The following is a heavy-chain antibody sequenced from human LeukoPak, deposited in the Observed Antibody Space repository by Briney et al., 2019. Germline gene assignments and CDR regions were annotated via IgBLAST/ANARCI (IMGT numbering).Heavy chain of an antibody. J-gene: IGHJ4*02. V-gene: IGHV3-30*18. CDR3: AKGTAVDRQYFEN. D-gene: IGHD1-1*01. Sequence: GGSLRLSCAASRFTFSACGMHWVRQAPGKGVEWVAAISFDGSHKYYADSVKGRFTISRDNSMNTLYLQMNSLRAEDTAVYYCAKGTAVDRQYFENWGQGTLVTVSS. CDR1: RFTFSACG. CDR2: ISFDGSHK.